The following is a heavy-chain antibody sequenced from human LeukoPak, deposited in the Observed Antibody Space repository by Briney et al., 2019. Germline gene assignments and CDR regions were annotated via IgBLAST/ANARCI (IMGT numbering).Heavy chain of an antibody. D-gene: IGHD3-10*01. CDR3: ARDVPSSGSYLSGVDY. CDR1: GFTFSSYG. V-gene: IGHV3-33*01. CDR2: IWYDGSNK. J-gene: IGHJ4*02. Sequence: GGSLRLSCAAYGFTFSSYGMHWVRQAPGKGLEWVAVIWYDGSNKYYADSVKGRFTISRDNSKNTLYLQMNSLRAEDTAVYYCARDVPSSGSYLSGVDYWGQGTLVTVSS.